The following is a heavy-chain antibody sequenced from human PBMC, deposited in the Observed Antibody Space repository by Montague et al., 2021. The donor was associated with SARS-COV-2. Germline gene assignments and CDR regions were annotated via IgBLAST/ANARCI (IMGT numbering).Heavy chain of an antibody. D-gene: IGHD3-22*01. Sequence: SETLSLTCTVSGGSISSSSHYWGWIRQPPGKGLEWIGSIYYSGSTYYNPSLKSRVTISVDTSKNQFSLKLSSVTAADTAVYYCARVRITMIIVVTYFDYWGQGTLVTVSS. CDR2: IYYSGST. V-gene: IGHV4-39*01. J-gene: IGHJ4*02. CDR3: ARVRITMIIVVTYFDY. CDR1: GGSISSSSHY.